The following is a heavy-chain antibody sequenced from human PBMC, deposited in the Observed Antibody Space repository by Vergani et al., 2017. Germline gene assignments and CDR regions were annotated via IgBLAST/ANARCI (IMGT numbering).Heavy chain of an antibody. CDR1: GDSISSGDDY. CDR3: ARERVLPVTRRWFYYMDI. V-gene: IGHV4-61*02. J-gene: IGHJ6*03. CDR2: IYTSGTT. D-gene: IGHD3-10*01. Sequence: QLQLQESGSGLVKPSQTLSLTCTVSGDSISSGDDYWSWIRQPAGKGLEYIGRIYTSGTTNYNPSLKSRVTMSIDTSKNQFSLKLSSVTAADTAIYYCARERVLPVTRRWFYYMDIWGKGTTVSVSS.